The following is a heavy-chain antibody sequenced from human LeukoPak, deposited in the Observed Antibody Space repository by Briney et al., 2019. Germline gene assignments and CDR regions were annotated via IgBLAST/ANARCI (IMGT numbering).Heavy chain of an antibody. CDR1: GGTFSSYA. CDR2: IIPIFGTA. CDR3: AVYYYGSGTPPFDP. D-gene: IGHD3-10*01. V-gene: IGHV1-69*06. Sequence: SVKVSCKASGGTFSSYAISWVRPAPGQGLEWMGGIIPIFGTANYAQKFQGRVTITADKSTSTAYMELSSLRSEDTAVYCCAVYYYGSGTPPFDPWGQGTLVTVSS. J-gene: IGHJ5*02.